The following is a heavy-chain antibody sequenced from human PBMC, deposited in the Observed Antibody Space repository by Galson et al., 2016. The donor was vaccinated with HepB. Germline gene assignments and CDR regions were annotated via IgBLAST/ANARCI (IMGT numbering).Heavy chain of an antibody. CDR2: ISAYNGNT. CDR3: ARDLGWGIVVVTASTYTMDV. Sequence: SVKVSCKASGYTFTSYGISWVRQAPGQGLEWMGWISAYNGNTNYVQKLQDRVTMTTDTSTCTAYMELRSLRSDDTAVYYCARDLGWGIVVVTASTYTMDVWGQGTTVTVSS. J-gene: IGHJ6*02. CDR1: GYTFTSYG. D-gene: IGHD2-21*02. V-gene: IGHV1-18*01.